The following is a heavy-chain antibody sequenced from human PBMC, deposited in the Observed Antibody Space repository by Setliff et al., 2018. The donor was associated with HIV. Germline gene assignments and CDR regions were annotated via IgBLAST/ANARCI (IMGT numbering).Heavy chain of an antibody. CDR3: ARDRIEVVVDGPHDVFDV. V-gene: IGHV4-4*07. J-gene: IGHJ3*01. CDR2: IHTSGST. D-gene: IGHD2-15*01. Sequence: KSSETLSLTCTVSGDSIGYYYWSWNRQPAGRGLEWMGRIHTSGSTNYNPSLTSRVTLSVDTSKNQFFLKLTSLSAADTAVYYCARDRIEVVVDGPHDVFDVWGRGTTVTVSS. CDR1: GDSIGYYY.